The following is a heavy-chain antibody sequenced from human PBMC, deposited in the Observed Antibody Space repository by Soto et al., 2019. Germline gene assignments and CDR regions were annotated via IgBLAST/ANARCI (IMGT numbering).Heavy chain of an antibody. J-gene: IGHJ4*02. CDR2: ISYDGSLQ. V-gene: IGHV3-30*03. Sequence: QAQLVESGGGVVQPGRSLRLSCAASGFAFSSYGMHWVRQAPGTGLEWVAVISYDGSLQHYADSVKGRFTISRDNYKNMMLLQISSLRAEYTAVYYCVSDRGYADASVTYSWGQGTLFSVSS. CDR3: VSDRGYADASVTYS. CDR1: GFAFSSYG. D-gene: IGHD3-10*01.